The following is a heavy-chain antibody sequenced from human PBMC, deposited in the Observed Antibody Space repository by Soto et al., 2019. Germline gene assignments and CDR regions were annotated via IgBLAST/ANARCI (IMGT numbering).Heavy chain of an antibody. J-gene: IGHJ4*02. CDR1: GFTFSSYG. CDR3: AKDLQLRYFDWLPDY. D-gene: IGHD3-9*01. CDR2: ISYDGSNK. Sequence: PGGSLRLSCAASGFTFSSYGMHWVRQAPGKGLEWVAVISYDGSNKYYADSVKGRFTISRDNSKNTLYLQMNSLRAEDTAVYYCAKDLQLRYFDWLPDYWGQGTLVTVSS. V-gene: IGHV3-30*18.